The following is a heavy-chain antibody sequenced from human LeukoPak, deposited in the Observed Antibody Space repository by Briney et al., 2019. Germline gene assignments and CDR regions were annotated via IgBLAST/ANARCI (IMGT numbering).Heavy chain of an antibody. D-gene: IGHD3-22*01. CDR3: ARETVHDSSGYRFDY. CDR2: INHSGST. V-gene: IGHV4-34*09. CDR1: GESFSGYY. Sequence: SETLSLTCAVYGESFSGYYWSWIRQPPGKGLEWIGEINHSGSTYYNPSLKSRVTISVDTSKNQFSLKLSSVTAADTAVYYCARETVHDSSGYRFDYWGQGTLVTVSS. J-gene: IGHJ4*02.